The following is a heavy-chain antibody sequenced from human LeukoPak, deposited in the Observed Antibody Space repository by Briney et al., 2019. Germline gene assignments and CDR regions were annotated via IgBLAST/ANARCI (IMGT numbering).Heavy chain of an antibody. Sequence: ASVKVSCKASGYSFTTYFIHWVRQAPGQGLEWLGLVNPSTGSTKYAQKSQGRVTMSRDTSTNTVYMELASLRSEDTAVYYCARLGLGEAFDTWGHGTMVTVSS. CDR3: ARLGLGEAFDT. CDR2: VNPSTGST. D-gene: IGHD3-16*01. V-gene: IGHV1-46*01. J-gene: IGHJ3*02. CDR1: GYSFTTYF.